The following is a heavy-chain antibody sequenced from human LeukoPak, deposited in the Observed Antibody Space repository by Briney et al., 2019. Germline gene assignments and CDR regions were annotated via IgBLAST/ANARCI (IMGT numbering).Heavy chain of an antibody. Sequence: PSETLSLTCTVSGGSDSSNSYYWGWIRQPPGKGLEWIGNIYYSGSTYYDPSLKSRVTMSVDTSKNQFSLKLSSVAAADTAVYYCAARAATGTKVDSWGQGTLVTVSS. V-gene: IGHV4-39*01. CDR3: AARAATGTKVDS. CDR2: IYYSGST. CDR1: GGSDSSNSYY. D-gene: IGHD6-13*01. J-gene: IGHJ4*02.